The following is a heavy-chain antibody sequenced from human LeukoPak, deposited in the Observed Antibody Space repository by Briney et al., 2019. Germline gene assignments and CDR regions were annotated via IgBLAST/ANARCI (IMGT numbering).Heavy chain of an antibody. J-gene: IGHJ3*02. V-gene: IGHV1-69*02. CDR1: GVTFSSYT. CDR3: ARGYVGGNSRDAFDI. Sequence: ASVKVSCKDSGVTFSSYTISWVRQAPGQGLEWMGRIIPILGIANYAQKFQGRVTITADKSTSTAYMELSSLRSEDTAVYYCARGYVGGNSRDAFDIWGQGTMVTVSS. D-gene: IGHD4-23*01. CDR2: IIPILGIA.